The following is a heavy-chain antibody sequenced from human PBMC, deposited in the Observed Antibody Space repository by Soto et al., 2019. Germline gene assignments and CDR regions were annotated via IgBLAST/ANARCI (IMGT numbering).Heavy chain of an antibody. J-gene: IGHJ4*02. D-gene: IGHD6-13*01. Sequence: SETLSLTCPVSGGSLSSYYWGWIRQPPGKGLEWIGYIYYSGSTNYNPSLKSRVTISVDTSKNQFSLRLTSVTASDTAVYYCARPDSSSWAAPFGSWGQGTLVTVSS. CDR2: IYYSGST. CDR3: ARPDSSSWAAPFGS. V-gene: IGHV4-59*08. CDR1: GGSLSSYY.